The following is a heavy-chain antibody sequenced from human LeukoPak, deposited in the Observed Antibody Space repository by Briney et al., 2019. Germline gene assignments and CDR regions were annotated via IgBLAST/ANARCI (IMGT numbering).Heavy chain of an antibody. CDR2: ISWNSGSI. J-gene: IGHJ4*02. CDR3: AKAYIAAAGGYYFDY. D-gene: IGHD6-13*01. Sequence: PGRPLRLSCAASGFTFDDYAMHWVRQAPGKGLEWVSGISWNSGSIGYADSVKGRFSISRDNAKNSLYLQMNSLRAEDTALYYCAKAYIAAAGGYYFDYWGQGTLVTVSS. CDR1: GFTFDDYA. V-gene: IGHV3-9*01.